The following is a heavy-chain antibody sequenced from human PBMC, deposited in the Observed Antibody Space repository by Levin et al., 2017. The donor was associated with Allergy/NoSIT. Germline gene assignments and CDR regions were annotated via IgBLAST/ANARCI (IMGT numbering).Heavy chain of an antibody. J-gene: IGHJ4*02. D-gene: IGHD6-19*01. CDR1: GGSISSYY. Sequence: SETLSLTCTVSGGSISSYYWSWIRQPPGKGLELIGYIHHSGSTNFNPSLKSRVTMSLDTSRNQFSLKLSSVTAADTAVYYCARYGSGWFAFDYWGQGALVTVSS. V-gene: IGHV4-59*01. CDR2: IHHSGST. CDR3: ARYGSGWFAFDY.